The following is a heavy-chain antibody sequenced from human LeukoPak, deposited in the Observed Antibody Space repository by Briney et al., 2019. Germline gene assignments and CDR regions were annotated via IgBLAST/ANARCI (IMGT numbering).Heavy chain of an antibody. CDR3: ARGQAYYYDSSGYFS. CDR1: GGTFTSYA. V-gene: IGHV1-69*05. Sequence: ASVKVSCKASGGTFTSYAISWVRQAPGQGLGWMGGIIPIFGTANYAQKFQGRVTITTDESTSTAYMELSSLRSEDTAVYYCARGQAYYYDSSGYFSWGQGTLVTVSS. J-gene: IGHJ5*02. CDR2: IIPIFGTA. D-gene: IGHD3-22*01.